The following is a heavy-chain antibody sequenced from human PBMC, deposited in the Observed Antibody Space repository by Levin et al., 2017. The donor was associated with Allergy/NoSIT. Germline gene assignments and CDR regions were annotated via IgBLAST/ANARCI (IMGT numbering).Heavy chain of an antibody. J-gene: IGHJ2*01. D-gene: IGHD6-13*01. CDR2: IYTSGST. CDR3: ARKDSSSHPFDL. V-gene: IGHV4-61*02. CDR1: GGSISSGSYY. Sequence: SQTLSLTCTVSGGSISSGSYYWSWIRQPAGKGLEWIGRIYTSGSTNYNPSLKSRVTISVDTSKNQFSLKLSSVTAADTAVYYCARKDSSSHPFDLWGRGTLVTVSS.